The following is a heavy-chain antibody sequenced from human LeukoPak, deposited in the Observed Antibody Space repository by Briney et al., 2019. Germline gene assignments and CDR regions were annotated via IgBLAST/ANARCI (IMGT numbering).Heavy chain of an antibody. CDR2: ISGSGGST. CDR3: AKESAAGSDAEFDY. D-gene: IGHD6-13*01. CDR1: GFTFSSYW. J-gene: IGHJ4*02. Sequence: QSGGSLRLSCAASGFTFSSYWMSWVRQAPGKGLEWVSGISGSGGSTYYANSVKGRVTISRDNSKNTLYLQMNGLRAEDTALYYCAKESAAGSDAEFDYWGQGTLVTVSS. V-gene: IGHV3-23*01.